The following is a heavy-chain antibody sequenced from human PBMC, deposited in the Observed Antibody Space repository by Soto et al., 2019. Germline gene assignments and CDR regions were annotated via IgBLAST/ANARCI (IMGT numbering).Heavy chain of an antibody. CDR3: AKDGSYYYDSSGYPDY. D-gene: IGHD3-22*01. J-gene: IGHJ4*02. CDR2: ISGSGGST. V-gene: IGHV3-23*01. Sequence: GGSLRLSCAASGFTFSSYAMSWVRQAPGKGLEWVSAISGSGGSTYYADSVKGRFTISRDNSKNTLYLQMNSLRAEDTAVYYCAKDGSYYYDSSGYPDYWGQGTLVTVSS. CDR1: GFTFSSYA.